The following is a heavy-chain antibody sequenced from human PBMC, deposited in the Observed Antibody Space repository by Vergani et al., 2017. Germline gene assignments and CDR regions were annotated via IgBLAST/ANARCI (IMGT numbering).Heavy chain of an antibody. V-gene: IGHV3-9*01. Sequence: EVQLVESGGGLVQPGRSLRLSCAASGFTFDDYAMHWVRQAPGKGLEWVSGISWNSGSIGYADSVKGRFTISRDNAKNSLYLQMNSLSAEDTALYYCAKDNQQLVLYNFDYWGQGTLVTVSS. CDR3: AKDNQQLVLYNFDY. CDR2: ISWNSGSI. D-gene: IGHD6-13*01. CDR1: GFTFDDYA. J-gene: IGHJ4*02.